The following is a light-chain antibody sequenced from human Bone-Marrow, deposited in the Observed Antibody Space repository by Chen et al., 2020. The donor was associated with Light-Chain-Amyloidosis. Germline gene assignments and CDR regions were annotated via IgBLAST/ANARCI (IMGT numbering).Light chain of an antibody. V-gene: IGLV2-14*01. J-gene: IGLJ1*01. CDR1: SSDVGGDNY. CDR3: SSYTITNTLV. Sequence: QSALTQPASVSGSPGQSITISCTGTSSDVGGDNYVSWYQQHPDKAPKLMIYEVTNRPSWVPDRFSGSKSDNTAPLTISGLQTEEEADYFCSSYTITNTLVFGSGTRVTGL. CDR2: EVT.